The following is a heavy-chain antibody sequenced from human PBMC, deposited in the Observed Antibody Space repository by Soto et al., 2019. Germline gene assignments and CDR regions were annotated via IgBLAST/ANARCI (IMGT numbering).Heavy chain of an antibody. Sequence: SETLSLTCTVSGGSISSYYWSWIRQPPGKGLEWIGYIYYSGSANYNPSLKSRVTISVDTSKNQFSLKLSSVTAADTAVYYCARAKAPLYSSSWYWFDPWGQGTLVTV. CDR2: IYYSGSA. V-gene: IGHV4-59*08. CDR1: GGSISSYY. CDR3: ARAKAPLYSSSWYWFDP. J-gene: IGHJ5*02. D-gene: IGHD6-13*01.